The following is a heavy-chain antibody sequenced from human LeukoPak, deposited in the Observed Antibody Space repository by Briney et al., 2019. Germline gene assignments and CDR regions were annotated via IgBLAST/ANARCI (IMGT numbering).Heavy chain of an antibody. J-gene: IGHJ4*02. Sequence: GASVKVSCKASGGTFSSYAISWVRQAPGQGLEWMGRIIPILGIANYAQKFQGRVTITADKSTSTAYMELSSLRSEDTAVYYCAGRGSMVRGGEGFDYWGQGTLVTVSS. V-gene: IGHV1-69*04. D-gene: IGHD3-10*01. CDR3: AGRGSMVRGGEGFDY. CDR2: IIPILGIA. CDR1: GGTFSSYA.